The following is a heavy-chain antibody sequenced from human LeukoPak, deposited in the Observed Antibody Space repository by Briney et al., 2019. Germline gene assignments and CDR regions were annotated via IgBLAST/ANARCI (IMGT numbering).Heavy chain of an antibody. V-gene: IGHV4-38-2*02. CDR1: GYSISSGYY. J-gene: IGHJ4*02. CDR3: ARDDYYDSSGPSAFDY. Sequence: SETLSLTCTVSGYSISSGYYWGWIRQPPGKGLEWIRSIYHSGSTYYNPSLKSRVTISVDTSKNQFSLKLSSVTAADTAVYYCARDDYYDSSGPSAFDYWGQGTLVTVSS. CDR2: IYHSGST. D-gene: IGHD3-22*01.